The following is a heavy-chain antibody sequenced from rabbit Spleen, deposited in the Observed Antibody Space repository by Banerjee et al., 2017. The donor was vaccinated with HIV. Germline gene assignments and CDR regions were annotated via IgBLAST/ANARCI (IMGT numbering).Heavy chain of an antibody. CDR2: IDAGSSGFP. CDR1: GISFGISDY. CDR3: ARDSSTSFSSYGMDL. J-gene: IGHJ6*01. D-gene: IGHD1-1*01. V-gene: IGHV1S45*01. Sequence: QQQLEESGGGLVKPGGTLTLTCKASGISFGISDYMCWVRQAPGKGLEWIACIDAGSSGFPYHASWAKGRFTISKTSSTTVTLQMTSLTAADTATYFCARDSSTSFSSYGMDLWGQGTLVTVS.